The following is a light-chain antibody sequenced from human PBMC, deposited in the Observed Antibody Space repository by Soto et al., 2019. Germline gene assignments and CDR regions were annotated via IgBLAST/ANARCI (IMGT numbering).Light chain of an antibody. V-gene: IGKV1-6*02. CDR1: QDIRND. CDR3: LQYYTFSWT. Sequence: AVQMTQSPSSLSASVGDRVTITCRASQDIRNDLGWYQQKPGKAPKLLIYAASSLQTGVPSRYSGSGSGTDFTLTIRSLQPEDFATYYCLQYYTFSWTFGQGTKVEIK. CDR2: AAS. J-gene: IGKJ1*01.